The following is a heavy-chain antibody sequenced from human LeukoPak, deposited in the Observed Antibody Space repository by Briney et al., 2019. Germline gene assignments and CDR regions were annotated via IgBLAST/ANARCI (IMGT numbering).Heavy chain of an antibody. CDR2: ITDSSRNM. CDR3: ARRSDYVDS. Sequence: ETLSLTCTVSGGSISSSSHHWGWVRQPPGKGLEWVAAITDSSRNMYYADSVRGRFTVSRDDARNSLYLQMNSLRAEDTAIYHCARRSDYVDSWGQGTLVTVSS. D-gene: IGHD3-3*01. V-gene: IGHV3-21*01. J-gene: IGHJ4*02. CDR1: GGSISSSSHH.